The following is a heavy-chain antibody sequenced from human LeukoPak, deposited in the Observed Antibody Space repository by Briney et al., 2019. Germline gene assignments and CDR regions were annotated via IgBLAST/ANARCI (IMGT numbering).Heavy chain of an antibody. V-gene: IGHV3-21*04. CDR2: ISSSSSYI. CDR1: GFTFSSYS. Sequence: PGGSLRLSCAASGFTFSSYSMNWVRQAPGKGLEWVSSISSSSSYIYYADSVKGRFTISRDNAKNSLYLQMNSLRAEDTAVYYCATDGSGSYYHYYFDYWGQGTLVTVSS. D-gene: IGHD3-10*01. J-gene: IGHJ4*02. CDR3: ATDGSGSYYHYYFDY.